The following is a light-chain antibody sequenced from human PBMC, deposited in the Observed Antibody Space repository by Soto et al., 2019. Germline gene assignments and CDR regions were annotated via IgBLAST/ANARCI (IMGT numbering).Light chain of an antibody. Sequence: QSVLTQPPSASGTPGQRVTISCSGSRFNIGRNTVNWYQQLPGSAPKLLIYSNNHRPSGVPDRFSGSRSGTSASLAISGLQSEDEADYYCAAWDDSLNGVVFGGGTKLTVL. J-gene: IGLJ2*01. CDR2: SNN. CDR3: AAWDDSLNGVV. CDR1: RFNIGRNT. V-gene: IGLV1-44*01.